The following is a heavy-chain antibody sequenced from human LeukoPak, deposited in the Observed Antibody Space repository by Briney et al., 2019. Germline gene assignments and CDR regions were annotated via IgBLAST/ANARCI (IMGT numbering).Heavy chain of an antibody. Sequence: GGSLRLSCAASGFTFSSYAMSWVRQAPGKGLEWVSAISGSGGTTYYADSVKGRFTISRDNSKNTLSLQMNTLRAEDTAVYFCAKDVQQQLAYFDYWGQGTLVTVSS. CDR2: ISGSGGTT. CDR1: GFTFSSYA. D-gene: IGHD6-13*01. V-gene: IGHV3-23*01. J-gene: IGHJ4*02. CDR3: AKDVQQQLAYFDY.